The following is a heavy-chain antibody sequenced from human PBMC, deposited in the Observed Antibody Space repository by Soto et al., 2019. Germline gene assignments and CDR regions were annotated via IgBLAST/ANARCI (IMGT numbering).Heavy chain of an antibody. D-gene: IGHD6-19*01. CDR2: INAGDGNT. Sequence: ASVKVSCKASGYTFTNYGVHWVRQAPGQSLEWMGWINAGDGNTKYSRNFQGRVTVARATSASTAYMELSSLRSEDTAVYYCVRDGAVAGNINFDFWGQGTLVTVSS. J-gene: IGHJ4*02. CDR1: GYTFTNYG. V-gene: IGHV1-3*01. CDR3: VRDGAVAGNINFDF.